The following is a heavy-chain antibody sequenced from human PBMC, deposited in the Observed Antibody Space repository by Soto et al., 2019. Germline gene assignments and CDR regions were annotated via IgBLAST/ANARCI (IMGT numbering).Heavy chain of an antibody. J-gene: IGHJ6*02. CDR2: FYDGNT. Sequence: LSLTCIVSGGSITRGSSYWAWIRQPPGKGLEWVGTFYDGNTYHNPSLRSRITIAVDTSKNQFSLKVGSVTAADTAVYYCASSSLYGMDVWGQGTTVT. CDR3: ASSSLYGMDV. CDR1: GGSITRGSSY. V-gene: IGHV4-39*01.